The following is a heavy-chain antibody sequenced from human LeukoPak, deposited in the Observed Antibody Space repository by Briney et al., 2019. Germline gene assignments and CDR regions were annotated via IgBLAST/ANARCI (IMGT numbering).Heavy chain of an antibody. CDR2: INHSGST. Sequence: PSETLSLTCAVYGGSFSGYYWSWIRQPPGKGLEWIGEINHSGSTNYNPSLKSRVTISVDTSKNQFSLKLSSVTAADTAVYYCARVFGLERRPYAFDIWGQGTMVTVSS. J-gene: IGHJ3*02. V-gene: IGHV4-34*01. D-gene: IGHD3/OR15-3a*01. CDR3: ARVFGLERRPYAFDI. CDR1: GGSFSGYY.